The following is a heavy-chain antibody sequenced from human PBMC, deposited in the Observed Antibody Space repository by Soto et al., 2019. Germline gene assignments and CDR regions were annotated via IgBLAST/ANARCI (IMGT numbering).Heavy chain of an antibody. CDR3: ARGRYVFWSCYHQRYYYYMDV. Sequence: SETLSLTCAVYGGSFSGYYWSGIRQPPGKGLEWIGEINHSGSTNYNPSLKSRVTISVDTSKNQFSLKLSSVTAADTAVYYCARGRYVFWSCYHQRYYYYMDVWGKGTTVTXSS. CDR1: GGSFSGYY. CDR2: INHSGST. D-gene: IGHD3-3*01. J-gene: IGHJ6*03. V-gene: IGHV4-34*01.